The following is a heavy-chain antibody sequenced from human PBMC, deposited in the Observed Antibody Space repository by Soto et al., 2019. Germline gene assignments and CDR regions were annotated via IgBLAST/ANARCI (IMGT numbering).Heavy chain of an antibody. J-gene: IGHJ4*02. Sequence: QVQLQESGPGLVKPSQTLSLTCTVSGGSISSGDYYWSWIRQPPGKGLEWIGYIYYSGSTYYNPSPKSRVTISVDTSKNQFSLKLSSVTAADTAVYYCARARGYYDSSGGFDYWGQGTLVTVSS. V-gene: IGHV4-30-4*01. CDR2: IYYSGST. D-gene: IGHD3-22*01. CDR3: ARARGYYDSSGGFDY. CDR1: GGSISSGDYY.